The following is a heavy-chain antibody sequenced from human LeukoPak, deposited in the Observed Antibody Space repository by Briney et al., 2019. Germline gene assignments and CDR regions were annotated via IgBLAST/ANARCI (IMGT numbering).Heavy chain of an antibody. CDR3: ARVHGSSWHHYFDY. J-gene: IGHJ4*02. D-gene: IGHD6-13*01. V-gene: IGHV3-33*01. Sequence: GGSLRLSCAASGFTFSSYDMHWVRQAPGKGLEWVAVIWYDGSNKYYADSVKGRFAISRDNSKNTLYLQMNSLRAEDTAVYYCARVHGSSWHHYFDYWGQGTLVTVSS. CDR1: GFTFSSYD. CDR2: IWYDGSNK.